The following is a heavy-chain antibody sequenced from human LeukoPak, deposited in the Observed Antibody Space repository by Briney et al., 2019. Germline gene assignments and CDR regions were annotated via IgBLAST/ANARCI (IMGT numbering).Heavy chain of an antibody. CDR1: GFTFSNYW. CDR3: ARSRGVNY. CDR2: IKPDGGEK. D-gene: IGHD3-10*01. V-gene: IGHV3-7*01. Sequence: GGSLRLSCAASGFTFSNYWLSWVRQAPGKGLEWVANIKPDGGEKFYVDSVKGRFTISRDNAKSSLFLQMNSLRAEDTAVYYCARSRGVNYWGQGTLVTVSS. J-gene: IGHJ4*02.